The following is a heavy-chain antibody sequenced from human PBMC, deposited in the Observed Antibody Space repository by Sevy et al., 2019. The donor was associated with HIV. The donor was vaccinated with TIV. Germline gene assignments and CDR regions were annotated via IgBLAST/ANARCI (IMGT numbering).Heavy chain of an antibody. CDR2: IKSDGSST. CDR3: TRGDPIVPPAGYYYHMDV. CDR1: GFTFDSYW. D-gene: IGHD1-26*01. Sequence: GGSLRLSCVASGFTFDSYWMHWVRQAPGKGLVWVSGIKSDGSSTPYADSVKGRFTSSRDNAKNTLFLQLNRLGAEDTAVYYCTRGDPIVPPAGYYYHMDVWGKGTTVTVSS. J-gene: IGHJ6*03. V-gene: IGHV3-74*01.